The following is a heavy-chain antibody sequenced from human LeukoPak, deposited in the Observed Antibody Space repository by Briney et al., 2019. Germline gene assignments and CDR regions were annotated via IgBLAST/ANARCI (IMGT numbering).Heavy chain of an antibody. CDR1: GFTFSSYA. CDR3: AKVQTDYYDSSGYYYTDDNWFDP. CDR2: ISGSGGST. D-gene: IGHD3-22*01. V-gene: IGHV3-23*01. Sequence: PGGSLRLSCAASGFTFSSYAMSWVRQAPGKGLEWVSAISGSGGSTYYADSVKGRFTISRDNSKNTLYLQMNSLRAEDTAVYYCAKVQTDYYDSSGYYYTDDNWFDPWGQGTLVTVSS. J-gene: IGHJ5*02.